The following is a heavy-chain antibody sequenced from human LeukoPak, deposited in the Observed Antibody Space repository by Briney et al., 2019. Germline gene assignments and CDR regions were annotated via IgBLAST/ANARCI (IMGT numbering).Heavy chain of an antibody. CDR1: GYSFTSCW. V-gene: IGHV5-51*01. D-gene: IGHD2-15*01. CDR2: IYPGDSDT. Sequence: GESLKISCKGSGYSFTSCWIGWVRQMPGKGLEWMGIIYPGDSDTRYSPSFQGRVTISADKSISTAYLQWSSLKASDTAMYYCARCPRDGSCSLDYWGQGTLVTVSS. J-gene: IGHJ4*02. CDR3: ARCPRDGSCSLDY.